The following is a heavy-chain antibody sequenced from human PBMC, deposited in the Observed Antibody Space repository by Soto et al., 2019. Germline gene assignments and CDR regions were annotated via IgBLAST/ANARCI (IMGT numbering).Heavy chain of an antibody. CDR2: IYYSGST. CDR3: ARIGSDAYDFWSGYYIGY. Sequence: SQTRSVTCTVGGGSISSYYWSCIRQPPGKGLEWIGYIYYSGSTNYNPSLKSRVTISVDTSKNQFSLKLSSVTAADTAVYYCARIGSDAYDFWSGYYIGYWGQGALVTVSS. J-gene: IGHJ4*02. V-gene: IGHV4-59*01. CDR1: GGSISSYY. D-gene: IGHD3-3*01.